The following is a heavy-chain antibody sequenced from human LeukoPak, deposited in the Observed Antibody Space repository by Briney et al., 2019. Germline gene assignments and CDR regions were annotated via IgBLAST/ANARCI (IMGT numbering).Heavy chain of an antibody. V-gene: IGHV3-7*01. CDR2: VNPDGTEG. J-gene: IGHJ4*02. D-gene: IGHD3-22*01. Sequence: GGSLRLSCAASGFTFSSYGMHWVRQAPGKGLEWVANVNPDGTEGSYVDSVRGRFTISRDNAKNSLSLQLNSLGAEDTALYYCVRNIGYYHLDYWGQGTLVTVSS. CDR3: VRNIGYYHLDY. CDR1: GFTFSSYG.